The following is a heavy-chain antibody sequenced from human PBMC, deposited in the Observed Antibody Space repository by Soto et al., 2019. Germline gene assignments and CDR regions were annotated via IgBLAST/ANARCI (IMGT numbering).Heavy chain of an antibody. CDR2: IYWDDDK. D-gene: IGHD1-7*01. CDR3: EHRQLYNGNWNAGTCDY. CDR1: GFSLTSRPVG. V-gene: IGHV2-5*02. J-gene: IGHJ4*02. Sequence: QITLKESGPTRVKTTQTLTLTCTFSGFSLTSRPVGVGWLRQTPGQAHEWLALIYWDDDKRYNTSLKTRITVAKDTSRNQMVLTMPHVDPVDTDTYECEHRQLYNGNWNAGTCDYWGQGALVTVSS.